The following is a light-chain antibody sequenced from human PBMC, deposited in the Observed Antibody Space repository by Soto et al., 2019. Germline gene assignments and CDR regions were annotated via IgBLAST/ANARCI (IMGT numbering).Light chain of an antibody. Sequence: QSALTQPPSASGSPGQSVTISCTGTSGDVGGYNFVSWYQHHPGKAPKLMIYEVTKRPSGVPDRFSGSKSGNTASLTVSGLQADDEADYYCYSYAGSNNYVFGTGTKLTVL. CDR2: EVT. V-gene: IGLV2-8*01. J-gene: IGLJ1*01. CDR1: SGDVGGYNF. CDR3: YSYAGSNNYV.